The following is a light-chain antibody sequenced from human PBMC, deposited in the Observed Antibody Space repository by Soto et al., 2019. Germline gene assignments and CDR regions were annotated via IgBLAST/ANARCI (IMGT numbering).Light chain of an antibody. CDR2: AAS. V-gene: IGKV1-12*01. J-gene: IGKJ4*01. Sequence: DIQMTQSPSSVSASVGDRVTITCRARQGIGSWLAWYQQKPEKAPKLLIYAASSLQSGVPSRFSGSGSGTDFTLTISSLQPEDCATYYCQQANSFPLTFGGGTKVDIK. CDR3: QQANSFPLT. CDR1: QGIGSW.